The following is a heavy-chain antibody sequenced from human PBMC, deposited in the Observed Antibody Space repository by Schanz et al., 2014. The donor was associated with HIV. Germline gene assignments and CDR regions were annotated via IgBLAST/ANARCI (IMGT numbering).Heavy chain of an antibody. Sequence: VQLLESGGGLVQPGGSLRLSCAASGLTFGSYAMSWVRQAPGKGLEWVAVIWYDGSNKYYADSVKGRFTISRDNSENTLDLQMNSLRVEDTAVYYCAKNGDYAFYYFDYWGQGTLVSVSS. CDR1: GLTFGSYA. J-gene: IGHJ4*02. CDR3: AKNGDYAFYYFDY. V-gene: IGHV3-33*08. D-gene: IGHD4-17*01. CDR2: IWYDGSNK.